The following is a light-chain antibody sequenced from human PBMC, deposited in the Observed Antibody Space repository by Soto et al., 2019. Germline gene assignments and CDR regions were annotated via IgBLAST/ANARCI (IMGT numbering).Light chain of an antibody. Sequence: EIVLTQSPVTLSLSPGERATLSCRASQSVSSYLAWYQQKPGQAPRLLIYDASNRATGIPARFSGSGSGTDFTLTISSLEPEDFAVYYCQQRSSWPSTFSGGNKVEIK. CDR3: QQRSSWPST. CDR2: DAS. J-gene: IGKJ4*01. CDR1: QSVSSY. V-gene: IGKV3-11*01.